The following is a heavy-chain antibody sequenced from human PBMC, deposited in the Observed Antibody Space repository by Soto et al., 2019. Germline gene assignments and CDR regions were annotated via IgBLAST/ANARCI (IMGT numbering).Heavy chain of an antibody. Sequence: QVQLVESGGGVVQPGRSLRLSCAASGFTFSSYGMHWVRQAPGKGLEWVAGIWYDGSNKYYADSVKGRFTISRDNSKNTLYLQMNSLRAEDTAVYYCARDGLMADYYDSSGYEVYFDYWGQGTLVTVSS. J-gene: IGHJ4*02. CDR1: GFTFSSYG. CDR2: IWYDGSNK. CDR3: ARDGLMADYYDSSGYEVYFDY. D-gene: IGHD3-22*01. V-gene: IGHV3-33*01.